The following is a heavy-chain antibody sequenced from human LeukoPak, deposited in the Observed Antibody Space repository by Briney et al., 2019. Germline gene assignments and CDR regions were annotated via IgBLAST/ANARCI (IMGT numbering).Heavy chain of an antibody. CDR3: ASGGLRYFDWQDPLEALDV. CDR1: GYTFTGYY. D-gene: IGHD3-9*01. Sequence: ASVKVSCKASGYTFTGYYMHWVRQAPGQGLEWMGWINPNSGGTNYAQKFQGRFTMTRDTSISTAYMELSRLRSDDTAVYYCASGGLRYFDWQDPLEALDVWGKGTTVTVSS. J-gene: IGHJ6*04. V-gene: IGHV1-2*02. CDR2: INPNSGGT.